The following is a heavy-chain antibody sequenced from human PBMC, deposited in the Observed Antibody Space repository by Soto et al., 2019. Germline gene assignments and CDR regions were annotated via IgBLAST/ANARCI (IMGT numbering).Heavy chain of an antibody. Sequence: PSETLSLTCTVSGGSISSYYWSWIRQPPGKGLEWIGYVYYSGSTNYNPSLKSRVTISVDTSKNQFSLKLSSVTAADTAVYYCARNADIVVVPAAIPYYFDYWGQGTLVTVSS. CDR2: VYYSGST. V-gene: IGHV4-59*01. J-gene: IGHJ4*02. D-gene: IGHD2-2*01. CDR3: ARNADIVVVPAAIPYYFDY. CDR1: GGSISSYY.